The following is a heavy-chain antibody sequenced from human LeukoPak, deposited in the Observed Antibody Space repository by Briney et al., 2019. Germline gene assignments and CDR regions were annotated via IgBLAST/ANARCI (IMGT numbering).Heavy chain of an antibody. Sequence: SETLSLTCTVSGGSISSYYWSWIQQPPGKGLEWIGYIYYSGSTNYNPSLKSRVTISVDTSKNQFSLKLSSVTAADTAVYYCARGRTVRGVIKFYYYMDVWGKGTTVTVSS. CDR2: IYYSGST. V-gene: IGHV4-59*12. J-gene: IGHJ6*03. CDR3: ARGRTVRGVIKFYYYMDV. CDR1: GGSISSYY. D-gene: IGHD3-10*01.